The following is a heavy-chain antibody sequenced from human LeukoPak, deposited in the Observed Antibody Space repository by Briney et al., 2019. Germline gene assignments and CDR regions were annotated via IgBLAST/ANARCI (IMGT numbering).Heavy chain of an antibody. CDR2: ISSSSSYI. V-gene: IGHV3-21*01. Sequence: GGSVTLSCAASGFTFSSYSMNWVRQAPGKGLEWVSSISSSSSYIYYADSVKGRFTISRDNAKNSLYLQMNSLRAEDTAVYYCARSRAAAGSNDAFDIWGQGTLVTVSS. CDR1: GFTFSSYS. J-gene: IGHJ3*02. D-gene: IGHD6-13*01. CDR3: ARSRAAAGSNDAFDI.